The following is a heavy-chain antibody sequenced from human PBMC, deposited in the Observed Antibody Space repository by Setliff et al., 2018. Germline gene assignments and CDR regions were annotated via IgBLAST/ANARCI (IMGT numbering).Heavy chain of an antibody. Sequence: SLKISCAASGFTFSSYAMHWVRQAPGKGLEWVAVISYDGSNKYYADSVKGRFTISRDNSKNTLYLQMNSLRAEDTAVYYCARGAGVVTAIPDYWGQGTLVTVSS. J-gene: IGHJ4*02. CDR2: ISYDGSNK. V-gene: IGHV3-30*01. CDR1: GFTFSSYA. D-gene: IGHD2-21*02. CDR3: ARGAGVVTAIPDY.